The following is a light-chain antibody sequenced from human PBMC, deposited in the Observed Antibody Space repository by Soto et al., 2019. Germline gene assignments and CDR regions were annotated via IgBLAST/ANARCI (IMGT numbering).Light chain of an antibody. Sequence: EIVMTQSPATLSVSPGERATLSCRASQSVSSSLAWYQQKPGQAPRLLICGASTRATGIPARFSGSGSETEFTLTISSLQSEDSAVYYCQQYNNWWTFGQGTKVEIK. CDR1: QSVSSS. V-gene: IGKV3-15*01. CDR3: QQYNNWWT. J-gene: IGKJ1*01. CDR2: GAS.